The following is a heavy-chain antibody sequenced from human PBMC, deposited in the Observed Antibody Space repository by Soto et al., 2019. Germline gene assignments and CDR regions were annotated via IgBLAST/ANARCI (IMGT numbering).Heavy chain of an antibody. D-gene: IGHD4-17*01. V-gene: IGHV4-39*01. CDR3: GGQDYGAKGYYFEN. CDR2: IYYIGNT. J-gene: IGHJ4*02. Sequence: QLQLQESGSGLVKPSETLSLTCIVSNGSISSRSSYWGWIRKTPGKGLEWIGSIYYIGNTYYNPSLKSRVTISIDTSKTQFSLKMNSVTAADTAVYFCGGQDYGAKGYYFENCCQGALVTVSS. CDR1: NGSISSRSSY.